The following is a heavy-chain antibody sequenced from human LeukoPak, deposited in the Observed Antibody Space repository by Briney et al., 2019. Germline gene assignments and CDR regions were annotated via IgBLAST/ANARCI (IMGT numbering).Heavy chain of an antibody. CDR3: ATGTVAGTFDY. D-gene: IGHD1-14*01. V-gene: IGHV3-9*01. CDR1: GFTFDDYA. Sequence: GRSLRLSCAASGFTFDDYAMHWVRQAPGKGLGWVSGISWNSGSIGYADSVKGRFTISRDNAKNSLYLQMNSLRAEDTALYYCATGTVAGTFDYWGQGTLVTVSS. J-gene: IGHJ4*02. CDR2: ISWNSGSI.